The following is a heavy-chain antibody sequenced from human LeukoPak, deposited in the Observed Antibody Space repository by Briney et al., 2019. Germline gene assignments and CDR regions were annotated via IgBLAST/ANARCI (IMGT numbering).Heavy chain of an antibody. D-gene: IGHD5-24*01. CDR1: GFTFSKYW. Sequence: GGSLRLSCEASGFTFSKYWLSWVRQAPGKGLECVGNIAEDGSEKYYVDSVKGRITISRDNAKNTLYLQMNSLRVDDTAVYYCGRGRSMNDWGQGTLVTVSS. J-gene: IGHJ4*02. CDR3: GRGRSMND. CDR2: IAEDGSEK. V-gene: IGHV3-7*01.